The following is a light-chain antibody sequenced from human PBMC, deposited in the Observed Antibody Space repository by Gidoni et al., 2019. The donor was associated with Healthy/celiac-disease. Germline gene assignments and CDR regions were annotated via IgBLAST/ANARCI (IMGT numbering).Light chain of an antibody. V-gene: IGKV1-13*02. Sequence: AIQLTQSPSSLSASVGDRVTITCRARQVISSALAWYQQKPGKAPKLLIYDASSLESGVPSRFSGSGSVTDFTLTISSLQPEVFATYYCQQFTSYPPPLTFGGGTKVEIK. CDR2: DAS. J-gene: IGKJ4*01. CDR1: QVISSA. CDR3: QQFTSYPPPLT.